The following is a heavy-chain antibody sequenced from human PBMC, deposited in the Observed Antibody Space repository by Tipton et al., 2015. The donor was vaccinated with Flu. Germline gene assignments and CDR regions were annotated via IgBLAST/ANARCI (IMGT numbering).Heavy chain of an antibody. D-gene: IGHD3-10*01. Sequence: QLVQSGAEVKKPGAPVKVSCKASGYTFTGYYIHWVRQAPGQGLEWMGRINPNSGGTNYAQKFQGRVTMTRDTSISTAYMELSRLKSDDTAVYYCARDRTSKFFHDNNYKPPDYWGQGTLVTVSS. V-gene: IGHV1-2*06. CDR2: INPNSGGT. J-gene: IGHJ4*02. CDR3: ARDRTSKFFHDNNYKPPDY. CDR1: GYTFTGYY.